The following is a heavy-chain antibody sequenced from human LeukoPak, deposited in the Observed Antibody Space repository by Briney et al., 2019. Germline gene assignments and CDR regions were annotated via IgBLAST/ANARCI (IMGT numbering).Heavy chain of an antibody. V-gene: IGHV3-33*06. Sequence: GGPLRLSCAASGFTFSSYGMHWVRQAPGKGLEWVAVIWYDGSNKYYADSVKGRFTISRDNSKNTLYLQMNSLRAEDTAVYYCAKDSRLQLWDYFDYWGQGTLVTVSS. CDR1: GFTFSSYG. D-gene: IGHD5-18*01. J-gene: IGHJ4*02. CDR3: AKDSRLQLWDYFDY. CDR2: IWYDGSNK.